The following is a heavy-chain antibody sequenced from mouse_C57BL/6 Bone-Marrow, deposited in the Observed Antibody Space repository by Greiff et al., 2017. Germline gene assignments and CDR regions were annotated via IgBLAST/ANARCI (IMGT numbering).Heavy chain of an antibody. J-gene: IGHJ2*01. CDR3: ASPSITTVVAPDY. CDR2: IYPGDGDT. Sequence: QVQLKQSGPELVKPGASVKISCKASGYAFSSSWMNWVKQRPGKGLEWIGRIYPGDGDTNYNGKFKGKATLTADKSSSTAYMQLSSLTSEDSAVYFCASPSITTVVAPDYWGQGTTLTVSS. V-gene: IGHV1-82*01. CDR1: GYAFSSSW. D-gene: IGHD1-1*01.